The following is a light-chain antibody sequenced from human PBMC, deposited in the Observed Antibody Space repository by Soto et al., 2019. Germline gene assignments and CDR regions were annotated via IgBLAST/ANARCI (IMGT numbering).Light chain of an antibody. CDR2: EVT. CDR3: SSYAGNNNFVV. CDR1: SSDVGAYKY. Sequence: QSVLTQPPSASGSPGQSVTISCTGTSSDVGAYKYVSWYQQHPGKAPKLMIYEVTKRPSGVPGRFSGSKSGNTASLTVSGRQEEEEADYYCSSYAGNNNFVVFGGGTKLTVL. V-gene: IGLV2-8*01. J-gene: IGLJ2*01.